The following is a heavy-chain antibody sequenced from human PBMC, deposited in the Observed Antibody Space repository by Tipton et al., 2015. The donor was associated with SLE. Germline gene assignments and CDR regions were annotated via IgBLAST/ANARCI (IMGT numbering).Heavy chain of an antibody. CDR2: ISSCSSYI. CDR1: GFTFSSYA. CDR3: ARGGYYYDSSGYYNYMDV. Sequence: GSLRLSCAASGFTFSSYAMSWVRQAPGKGLEWVSSISSCSSYIYYADSVKGRFTISRDNAKNSLYLQMNSLRAEDTAVYYCARGGYYYDSSGYYNYMDVWGKGTTVTVSS. J-gene: IGHJ6*03. V-gene: IGHV3-21*01. D-gene: IGHD3-22*01.